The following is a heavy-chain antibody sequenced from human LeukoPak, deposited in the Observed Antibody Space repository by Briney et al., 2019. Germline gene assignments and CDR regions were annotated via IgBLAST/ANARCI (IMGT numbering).Heavy chain of an antibody. V-gene: IGHV3-30*04. D-gene: IGHD3-16*02. CDR2: ISYDGSDK. CDR3: ARDKRGITFGGVIESYFDY. CDR1: EFMFSSYA. J-gene: IGHJ4*02. Sequence: GGSLRLSCAASEFMFSSYAMHWVRQAPGKGLEWMAVISYDGSDKYYADSVKGRFTISRDNSKNTLYLQMNSLRAEDTAVYYCARDKRGITFGGVIESYFDYWGQGPLVTVSS.